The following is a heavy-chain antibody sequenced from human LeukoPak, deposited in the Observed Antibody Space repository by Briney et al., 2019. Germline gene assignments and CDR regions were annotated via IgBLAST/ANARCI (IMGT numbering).Heavy chain of an antibody. CDR2: IRYDGSNK. CDR3: AREGYDFWSGYYTDY. D-gene: IGHD3-3*01. V-gene: IGHV3-30*02. CDR1: GFTFSSYG. Sequence: GGSLRLSCAASGFTFSSYGMHWVRQAPGKGLEWVAFIRYDGSNKYYADSVKGRFTISRDNSKNTLYLQMNSLRAEDTAVYYCAREGYDFWSGYYTDYWGQGALVTVSS. J-gene: IGHJ4*02.